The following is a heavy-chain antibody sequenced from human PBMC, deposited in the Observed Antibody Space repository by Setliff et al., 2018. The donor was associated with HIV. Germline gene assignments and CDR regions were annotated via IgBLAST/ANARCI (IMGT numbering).Heavy chain of an antibody. J-gene: IGHJ4*02. CDR3: ARARYGVAAVGY. Sequence: GASVMVSCKASGYTFISFDINWVRQATGQGPEWMGWMNPASGSTGYAQKFQGRVTMTRNASINTAYMELNSLTFDDTAMYYCARARYGVAAVGYWGQGTPVTVSS. CDR2: MNPASGST. CDR1: GYTFISFD. V-gene: IGHV1-8*01. D-gene: IGHD6-13*01.